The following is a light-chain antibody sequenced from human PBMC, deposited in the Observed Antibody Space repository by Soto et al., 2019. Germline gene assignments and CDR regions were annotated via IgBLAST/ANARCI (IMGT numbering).Light chain of an antibody. V-gene: IGLV2-14*01. CDR2: EVS. CDR1: SSDVGNYNY. Sequence: QSVLTQPASVSGSPGQSITISCTGTSSDVGNYNYVSWYQQHPGKAPKLMIYEVSNRPSGVSNRFSGSKFGNTASLTISGLHAEDEADYYCSSYTSISTLDVVFGGGTKLTVL. J-gene: IGLJ2*01. CDR3: SSYTSISTLDVV.